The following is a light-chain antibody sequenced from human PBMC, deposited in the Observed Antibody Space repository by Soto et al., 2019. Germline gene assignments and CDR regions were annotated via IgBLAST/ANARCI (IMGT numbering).Light chain of an antibody. CDR3: QQYKSYSPLT. Sequence: DIQMTQSPSTLSASVGDRVTITCRVSQSISSWLAWYQQKPGKAPKVLIYGASGLESGVPSRFSGSGSGTEFTLTISSLQPDDFATYYCQQYKSYSPLTFGGGTKVEIK. J-gene: IGKJ4*01. V-gene: IGKV1-5*01. CDR2: GAS. CDR1: QSISSW.